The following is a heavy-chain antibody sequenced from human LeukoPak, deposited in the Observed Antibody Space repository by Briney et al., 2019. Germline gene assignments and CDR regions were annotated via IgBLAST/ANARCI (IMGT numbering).Heavy chain of an antibody. V-gene: IGHV4-39*07. Sequence: SETLSLTCTVSGDSISSSSYYWGWIRQPPGKGLEWIGSIYYSGSTYYNPSLKSRVTISVDTSKNQFSLKLSSVTAADTAVYYCARERIAARTLDYWGQGTLVTVSS. CDR1: GDSISSSSYY. J-gene: IGHJ4*02. CDR2: IYYSGST. CDR3: ARERIAARTLDY. D-gene: IGHD6-6*01.